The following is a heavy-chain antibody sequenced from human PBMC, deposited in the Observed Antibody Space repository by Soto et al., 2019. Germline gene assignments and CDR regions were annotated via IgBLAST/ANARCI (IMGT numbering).Heavy chain of an antibody. Sequence: SETLSLTCTVSGGSVSSNTYYWNWIRQPPGKGLEWIGYIFYSGNTNYNPSLKSRVTLSLDSSKNQFSLKLSSVTAADTAVYYCATSPPTGWDPYYFDYWGQGTLVTVS. J-gene: IGHJ4*02. CDR1: GGSVSSNTYY. D-gene: IGHD6-19*01. CDR2: IFYSGNT. V-gene: IGHV4-61*01. CDR3: ATSPPTGWDPYYFDY.